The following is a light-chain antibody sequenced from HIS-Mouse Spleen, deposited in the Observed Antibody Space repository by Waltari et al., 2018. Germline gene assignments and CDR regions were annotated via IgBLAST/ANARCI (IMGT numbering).Light chain of an antibody. V-gene: IGKV1-9*01. CDR1: QGISSY. J-gene: IGKJ1*01. CDR2: AAS. CDR3: QQLNSYPPT. Sequence: DIQLTQSPSFLSASVGDRVTITCRASQGISSYLAWYQQKPGKAPKLLIYAASTLQSGVPSRFSGSGYGTEFTLTIRRLQPEDFATYYCQQLNSYPPTFGQGTKVEIK.